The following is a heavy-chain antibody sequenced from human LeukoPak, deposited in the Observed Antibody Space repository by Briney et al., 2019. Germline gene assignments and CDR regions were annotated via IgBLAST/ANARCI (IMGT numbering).Heavy chain of an antibody. Sequence: PSETLSLTCTVSDGSISSHFWSWIRQPPGKGLEWIGYMHSSGSTSYNPSLRSRVTISADTSKNQFSLRLNSVTAADTAVYYCVRDKAFEVVNFFDSWGQGTLVTVSS. D-gene: IGHD3-3*01. CDR2: MHSSGST. J-gene: IGHJ4*02. CDR3: VRDKAFEVVNFFDS. CDR1: DGSISSHF. V-gene: IGHV4-59*11.